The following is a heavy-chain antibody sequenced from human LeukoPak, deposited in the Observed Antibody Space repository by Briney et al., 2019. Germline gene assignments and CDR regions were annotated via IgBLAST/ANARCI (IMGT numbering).Heavy chain of an antibody. V-gene: IGHV4-39*01. CDR1: GGSISSSSYY. CDR3: ASGHQYFDWLLPCDY. Sequence: PSETLSLTCTVSGGSISSSSYYWGWIRQPPGKGLEWIGSIYYSGSTYYNPSLKSRVTISVDTSKNQFSLKLSSVTAADTAVYYCASGHQYFDWLLPCDYWGQGTLVTVSS. D-gene: IGHD3-9*01. J-gene: IGHJ4*02. CDR2: IYYSGST.